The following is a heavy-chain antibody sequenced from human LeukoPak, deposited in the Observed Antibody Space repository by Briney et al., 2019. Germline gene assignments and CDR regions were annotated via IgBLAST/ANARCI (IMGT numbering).Heavy chain of an antibody. D-gene: IGHD2-2*01. CDR2: VSDDGTND. CDR3: TRDHLGYCSGTSCYYLDY. J-gene: IGHJ4*02. CDR1: GFTFSSYA. V-gene: IGHV3-30*04. Sequence: GRSLRLSCGASGFTFSSYAMHWVRQAPGKGLEWVAVVSDDGTNDYYADSVKGRFTISRDNSKNTLYLQLNSLRVEDTAVYYCTRDHLGYCSGTSCYYLDYWGQGTLVTVSS.